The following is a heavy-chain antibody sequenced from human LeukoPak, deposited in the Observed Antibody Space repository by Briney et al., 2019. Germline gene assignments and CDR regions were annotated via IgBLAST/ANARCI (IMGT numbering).Heavy chain of an antibody. Sequence: ASVKVSCKASGGTFSSYAISWVRQAPGQVLEWMGRIIPIFGTANYAQKFQGRVTIIADKSTSTAYMELSSLRSEDTAVYYCARDDADSAYADGDYWGQGTLVTVSS. D-gene: IGHD5-12*01. CDR2: IIPIFGTA. CDR3: ARDDADSAYADGDY. V-gene: IGHV1-69*06. CDR1: GGTFSSYA. J-gene: IGHJ4*02.